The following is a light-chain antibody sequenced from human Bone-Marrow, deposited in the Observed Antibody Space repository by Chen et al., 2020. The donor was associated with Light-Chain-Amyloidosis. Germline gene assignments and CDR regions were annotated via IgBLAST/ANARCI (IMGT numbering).Light chain of an antibody. CDR1: NIGSTS. CDR3: QVWDRSSDRPV. CDR2: EDS. Sequence: SSVLTQPSSESVAPGQTATIAWGGNNIGSTSVHWYQQTPGQAPLLVVYEDSDRPSGIPERLSGSNSGNTATLTISRVEAGDEADYYCQVWDRSSDRPVFGGGTKLTVL. J-gene: IGLJ3*02. V-gene: IGLV3-21*02.